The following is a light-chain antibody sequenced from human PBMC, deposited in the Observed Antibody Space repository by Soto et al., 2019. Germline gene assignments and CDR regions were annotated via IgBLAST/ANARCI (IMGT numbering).Light chain of an antibody. Sequence: DVLMTQSPSSLSASIGDRVTITCRASQGIGNYLAWFQQKPGKAPKSLIYAASNLQSGVPSKFSGSGSGTDFTLTINSLQPEDFATYYCLQYTSYPRTFGQGTKVELK. CDR1: QGIGNY. J-gene: IGKJ1*01. CDR2: AAS. CDR3: LQYTSYPRT. V-gene: IGKV1-16*02.